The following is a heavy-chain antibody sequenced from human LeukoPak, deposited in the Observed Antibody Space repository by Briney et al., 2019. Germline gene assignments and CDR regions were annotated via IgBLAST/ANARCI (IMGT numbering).Heavy chain of an antibody. D-gene: IGHD6-19*01. Sequence: ASVKVSCKASGYTFTSYDINWVRQATGQGLEWMGWMNPNSGNTGYAQKFQGRVTMTRNTSISTAYMELSSLRSEDTAVYYCASFVDARKQWPVAFDIWGQGTMVTVSS. CDR1: GYTFTSYD. V-gene: IGHV1-8*01. J-gene: IGHJ3*02. CDR2: MNPNSGNT. CDR3: ASFVDARKQWPVAFDI.